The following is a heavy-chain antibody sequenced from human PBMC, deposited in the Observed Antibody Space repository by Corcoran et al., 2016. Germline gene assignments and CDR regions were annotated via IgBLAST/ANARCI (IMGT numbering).Heavy chain of an antibody. Sequence: QVQLQQWGAGLLKPSETLSLTCAVYGGSFSGYYWSWIRQPPGKGLEWIGEINHSGSTNYNPSLKSRVTISVDTSKNQFSLTLSPVTAADTAVYYCARVRAAAAEPRYYDDGMDVWGQGTTVTVSS. CDR1: GGSFSGYY. CDR2: INHSGST. CDR3: ARVRAAAAEPRYYDDGMDV. D-gene: IGHD6-25*01. J-gene: IGHJ6*02. V-gene: IGHV4-34*01.